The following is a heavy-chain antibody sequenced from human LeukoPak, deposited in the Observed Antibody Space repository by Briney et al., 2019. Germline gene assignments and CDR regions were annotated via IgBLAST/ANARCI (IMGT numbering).Heavy chain of an antibody. J-gene: IGHJ4*02. V-gene: IGHV4-59*08. CDR2: IYYSGST. CDR3: ARVGGMVRGVIITYYFDY. D-gene: IGHD3-10*01. Sequence: SETLSLTCTVSGGSISSYYWSWIRQPPGKGLEGIGYIYYSGSTNYNPSLKSRVTISVDTSKNQFSLKLSSVTAADTAVYYCARVGGMVRGVIITYYFDYWGKGPLFTVSS. CDR1: GGSISSYY.